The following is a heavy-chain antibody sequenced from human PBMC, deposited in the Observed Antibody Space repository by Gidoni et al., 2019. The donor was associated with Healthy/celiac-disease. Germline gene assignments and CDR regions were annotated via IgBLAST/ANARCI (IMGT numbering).Heavy chain of an antibody. D-gene: IGHD5-12*01. Sequence: QVQLQESGPGLVKPPQTLSRTCTVSVGSISSGGYYWSWIRQHPGKGLEWIGYIYYSGSTSYNPSLKSRVTISVDTSKNQFSLKLSSVTAADTAVYYCARGEMATIYYSYGMDVWGQETTVTVSS. CDR2: IYYSGST. V-gene: IGHV4-31*03. CDR3: ARGEMATIYYSYGMDV. CDR1: VGSISSGGYY. J-gene: IGHJ6*02.